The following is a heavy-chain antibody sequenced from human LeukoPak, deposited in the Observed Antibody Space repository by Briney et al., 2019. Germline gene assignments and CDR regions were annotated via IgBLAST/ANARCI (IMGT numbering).Heavy chain of an antibody. V-gene: IGHV3-43*01. CDR1: GFTFDDYT. D-gene: IGHD5-12*01. J-gene: IGHJ4*02. Sequence: QPGGSLRLSCAASGFTFDDYTMHWVRQAPGKGLEWVSLISWDGGSTYYADSVKGRFTISRDNSKNSLYLQMNSLRTEDTALYYCAKDMGSKLWWLRAGVDYWGQGTLVTVSS. CDR3: AKDMGSKLWWLRAGVDY. CDR2: ISWDGGST.